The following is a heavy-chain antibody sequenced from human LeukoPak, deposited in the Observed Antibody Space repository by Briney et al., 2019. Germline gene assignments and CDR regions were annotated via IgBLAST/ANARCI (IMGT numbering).Heavy chain of an antibody. D-gene: IGHD6-13*01. J-gene: IGHJ4*02. CDR1: GYTFSTYG. CDR3: ARGGGSWTLFDY. V-gene: IGHV1-18*01. Sequence: ASVKVSCKASGYTFSTYGISWVRQAPGQGLEWMGWISGHNGNTNSEQKFQGRVTMTTDTSTSTAYMELRSLRSDDTAVYYCARGGGSWTLFDYWGQGTLVTVSS. CDR2: ISGHNGNT.